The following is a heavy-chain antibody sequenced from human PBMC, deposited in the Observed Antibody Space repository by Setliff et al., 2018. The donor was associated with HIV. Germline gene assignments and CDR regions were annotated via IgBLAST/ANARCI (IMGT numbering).Heavy chain of an antibody. CDR2: IGAYNDNT. CDR3: ARGRWLQSAFDY. CDR1: GYTFTNYG. D-gene: IGHD5-12*01. Sequence: ASVKVSCKTSGYTFTNYGISWVRQAPGQGLEWMGWIGAYNDNTNYAQKLQGRVTMTTDTSTSTAYMELRSLRSGDTAVYYCARGRWLQSAFDYWGQGTLVTVSS. J-gene: IGHJ4*02. V-gene: IGHV1-18*01.